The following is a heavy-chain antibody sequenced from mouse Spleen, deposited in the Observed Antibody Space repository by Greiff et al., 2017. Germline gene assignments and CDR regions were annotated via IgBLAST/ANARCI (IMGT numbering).Heavy chain of an antibody. D-gene: IGHD1-3*01. CDR2: IWGGGST. CDR1: GFSLTSYG. V-gene: IGHV2-6*01. CDR3: ARTTVWDAMDY. Sequence: VKLMESGPGLVAPSQSLSITCTVSGFSLTSYGVDWVRQSPGKGLEWLGVIWGGGSTNYNSALKSRLSISKDNSKSQVFLKMNSLQTDDTAMYYCARTTVWDAMDYWGQGTSVTVSS. J-gene: IGHJ4*01.